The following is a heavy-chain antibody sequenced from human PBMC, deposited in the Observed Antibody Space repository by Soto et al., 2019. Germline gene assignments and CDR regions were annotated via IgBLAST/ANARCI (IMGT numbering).Heavy chain of an antibody. CDR1: SYY. D-gene: IGHD5-12*01. CDR3: ARASSGYDSGWFDP. J-gene: IGHJ5*02. Sequence: SYYWSWIRQPPGKGLEWIGYIYYSGSTNYNPSLKSRVTISVDTSKNQFSLKLSSVTAADTAVYYRARASSGYDSGWFDPWGQGTLVTVSS. CDR2: IYYSGST. V-gene: IGHV4-59*01.